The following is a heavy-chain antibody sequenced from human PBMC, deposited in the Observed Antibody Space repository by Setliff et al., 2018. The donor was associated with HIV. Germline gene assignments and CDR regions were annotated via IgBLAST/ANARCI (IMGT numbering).Heavy chain of an antibody. CDR3: ARGGASSKYFDY. D-gene: IGHD3-10*01. CDR2: VHDSDSS. Sequence: SETLSLTCSVSGGSLSGQYWSWIRQSPGTGLEWIGYVHDSDSSKYNSSLESRVTMSVDTSKNQFSLNLNSVTAADTAVYYCARGGASSKYFDYWGQGTLVTVSS. CDR1: GGSLSGQY. J-gene: IGHJ4*02. V-gene: IGHV4-59*11.